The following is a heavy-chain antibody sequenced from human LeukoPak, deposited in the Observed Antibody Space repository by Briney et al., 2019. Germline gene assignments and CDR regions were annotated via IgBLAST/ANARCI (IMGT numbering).Heavy chain of an antibody. CDR2: ISSSGSTI. CDR3: ARSPDIVVVPAAIPDAFDI. D-gene: IGHD2-2*02. J-gene: IGHJ3*02. V-gene: IGHV3-48*03. CDR1: GFTFSSYE. Sequence: GGSLRLSCAASGFTFSSYEMNWVRQAPGEELEWVSYISSSGSTIYYADSVKGRFTISRDNAKNSLYLQMNSLRAEDTAVYYCARSPDIVVVPAAIPDAFDIWGQGTMATVSS.